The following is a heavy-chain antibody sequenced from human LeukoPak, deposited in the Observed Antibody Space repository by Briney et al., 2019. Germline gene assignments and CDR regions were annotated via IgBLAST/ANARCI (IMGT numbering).Heavy chain of an antibody. V-gene: IGHV4-59*01. CDR3: ASHRVAAAVYDAFDI. J-gene: IGHJ3*02. CDR1: GGFISTFY. D-gene: IGHD6-13*01. CDR2: IYYTGST. Sequence: SETLSLTCTVSGGFISTFYWNWIRQPPGKGLEWIGYIYYTGSTNYNPSLKSRVTISVDTSKNQLSLNLNSVTAADTAVYYCASHRVAAAVYDAFDIWGQGTMVTVSS.